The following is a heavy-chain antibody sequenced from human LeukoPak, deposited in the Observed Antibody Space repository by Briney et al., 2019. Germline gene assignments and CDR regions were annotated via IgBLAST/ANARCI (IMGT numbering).Heavy chain of an antibody. CDR1: GFTFSSYG. J-gene: IGHJ6*02. CDR3: ARVIGYSYGWHYYGMDV. CDR2: ISYDGSNK. D-gene: IGHD5-18*01. V-gene: IGHV3-30-3*01. Sequence: SLRLTCAASGFTFSSYGMDWICNAQGTGLGWVAVISYDGSNKYYADSVKGRFTISRDNSKTTLYLQMNSLRAEDTAVYCCARVIGYSYGWHYYGMDVWGQGTTVTVSS.